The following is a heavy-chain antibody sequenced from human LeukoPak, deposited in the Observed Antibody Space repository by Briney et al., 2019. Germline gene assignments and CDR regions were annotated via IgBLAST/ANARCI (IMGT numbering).Heavy chain of an antibody. Sequence: GGSLRLSCAASGFTFSSYTIHWVRQAPGKRLEWVSYISGVVDSGRTIYYADSVKGRFTISRDNAKNSLYLQMNSLRDEDTAVYYCARGHYGMDVWGQGTTVIVSS. V-gene: IGHV3-48*02. CDR2: ISGVVDSGRTI. CDR3: ARGHYGMDV. CDR1: GFTFSSYT. J-gene: IGHJ6*02.